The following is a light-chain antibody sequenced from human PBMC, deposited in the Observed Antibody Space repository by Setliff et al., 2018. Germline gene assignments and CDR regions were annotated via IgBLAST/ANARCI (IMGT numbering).Light chain of an antibody. CDR3: SSYTTISSLYV. CDR2: EVN. Sequence: QSALAQPASVSGSPRQSITISCTGTSSDIGNFNFVSWYQQHPGKAPKLIIYEVNIRPSGVSDRFSGSKSGNTASLTISGLQAEDEADYFCSSYTTISSLYVFGTGTKVTVL. V-gene: IGLV2-14*01. CDR1: SSDIGNFNF. J-gene: IGLJ1*01.